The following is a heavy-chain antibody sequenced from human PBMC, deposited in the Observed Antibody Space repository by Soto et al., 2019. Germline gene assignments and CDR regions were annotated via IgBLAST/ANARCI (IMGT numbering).Heavy chain of an antibody. CDR3: ARLGGVDGALWFYY. V-gene: IGHV4-31*02. CDR2: IYYTGST. Sequence: WTWIRQHPRKGLEWIGYIYYTGSTYYNPSLKSRITISVDTSKNQFSLRLSSVTAADTALYYCARLGGVDGALWFYYWGQGTLVTVSS. D-gene: IGHD1-26*01. J-gene: IGHJ4*02.